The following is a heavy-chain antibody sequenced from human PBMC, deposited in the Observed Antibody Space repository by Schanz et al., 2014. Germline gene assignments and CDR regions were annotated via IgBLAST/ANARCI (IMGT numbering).Heavy chain of an antibody. J-gene: IGHJ4*02. D-gene: IGHD2-2*02. CDR1: GFTFTNYA. Sequence: EVQLLESGGGLVQPGGSLRLSCAASGFTFTNYAMTWVRQAPGKGLEWVSGISGSGGSTYDADSVKGRFTISRDNSKNSVSLQMNSLRAEDTAVYYCAGGEYQLLYGNWGQGTLVTVTS. V-gene: IGHV3-23*01. CDR3: AGGEYQLLYGN. CDR2: ISGSGGST.